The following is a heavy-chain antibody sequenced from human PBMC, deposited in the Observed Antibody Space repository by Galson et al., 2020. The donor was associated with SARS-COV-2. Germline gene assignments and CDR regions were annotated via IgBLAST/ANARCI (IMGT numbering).Heavy chain of an antibody. CDR2: ISWDGSET. J-gene: IGHJ4*02. D-gene: IGHD2-21*02. CDR1: GFTFDDYT. Sequence: GESLKISCAASGFTFDDYTMHWVRQGPQKGLEWVSLISWDGSETYYADFVHGRFTISRDNNKNSLFLQVDSVTADDAGIYYCGKGQGAAVTGTIERWGQGTLVLVSS. CDR3: GKGQGAAVTGTIER. V-gene: IGHV3-43*01.